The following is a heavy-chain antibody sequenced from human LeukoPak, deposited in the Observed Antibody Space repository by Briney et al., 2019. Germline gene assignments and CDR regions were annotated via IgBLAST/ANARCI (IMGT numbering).Heavy chain of an antibody. D-gene: IGHD6-13*01. CDR3: AGGWGYSSS. J-gene: IGHJ4*02. CDR2: ISYDGSNK. CDR1: GFTFSSYA. V-gene: IGHV3-30-3*01. Sequence: GGSLRLSCAASGFTFSSYAMHWVRQAPGKGLEWVAVISYDGSNKYYADSVKGRFTISRDNSKNTLYLQMNSLRAEDTAVYYCAGGWGYSSSWGQGTLVTVSS.